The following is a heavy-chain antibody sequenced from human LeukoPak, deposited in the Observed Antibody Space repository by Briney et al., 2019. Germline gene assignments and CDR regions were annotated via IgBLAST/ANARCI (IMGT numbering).Heavy chain of an antibody. D-gene: IGHD1-1*01. CDR1: GGSISSGDYY. Sequence: SETLSLTCTVSGGSISSGDYYWSWTRQPPGKGLEWIGYIYYSGSTYYNPSLKSRVTISVDTSKNQFSLKLSSVTAADTAVYYCARALTYKRQGEYFQHWGQGTLVTVSS. V-gene: IGHV4-30-4*01. CDR3: ARALTYKRQGEYFQH. CDR2: IYYSGST. J-gene: IGHJ1*01.